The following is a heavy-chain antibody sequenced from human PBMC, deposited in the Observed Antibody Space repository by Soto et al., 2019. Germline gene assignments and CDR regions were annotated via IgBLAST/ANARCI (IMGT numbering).Heavy chain of an antibody. J-gene: IGHJ4*02. CDR3: ARVTIHDRYFDY. Sequence: GASVKVSCKASGGTFSSYAISWVRQAPGQGLEWMGGIIPIFGTANYAQKFQGRVTITADESTSTAYMELSSLRSEDTAVYYCARVTIHDRYFDYWGQGTLVTVSS. CDR2: IIPIFGTA. D-gene: IGHD2-2*01. V-gene: IGHV1-69*13. CDR1: GGTFSSYA.